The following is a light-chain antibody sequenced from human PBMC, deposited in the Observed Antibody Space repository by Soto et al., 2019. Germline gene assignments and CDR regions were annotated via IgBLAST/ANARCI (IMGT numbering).Light chain of an antibody. V-gene: IGKV3-15*01. CDR3: QQYENWPKT. CDR1: QSISRN. J-gene: IGKJ1*01. Sequence: EIVMTQSPPTLSVSPGERATLSCRASQSISRNLAWFQQKPGQAPTLLIFGASTRAAGIPARFSGSGSGTEFTLTISGLQSEDYADYFCQQYENWPKTFGQGTKVEV. CDR2: GAS.